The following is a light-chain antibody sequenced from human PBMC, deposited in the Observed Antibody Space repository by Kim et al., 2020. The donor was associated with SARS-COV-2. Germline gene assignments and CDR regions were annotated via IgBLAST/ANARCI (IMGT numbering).Light chain of an antibody. CDR2: AAS. CDR3: QQSYSTPPWS. Sequence: ASVGDRVSITCRASQSISSYLNWYQQKPGKAPKLLMYAASSLQSGVPSRFSGSGSGTDFTLNISSLQPEDFATYYCQQSYSTPPWSFGQGTKLEI. J-gene: IGKJ2*04. V-gene: IGKV1-39*01. CDR1: QSISSY.